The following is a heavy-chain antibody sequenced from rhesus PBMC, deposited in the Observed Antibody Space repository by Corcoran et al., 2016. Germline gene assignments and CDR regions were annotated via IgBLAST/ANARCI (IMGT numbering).Heavy chain of an antibody. V-gene: IGHV4S12*01. D-gene: IGHD6-37*01. CDR1: GGSISSSNW. J-gene: IGHJ4*01. Sequence: QVQLQESGPGLVQPSETLSLTCAVSGGSISSSNWWSWIRQHPGKGLEWIGGIYSNTESTNYTPSLKNRITISKNTSKNKFAVKLSSVTAADTAVYYGARGGYSGTFDYWGQGVLVTVSS. CDR2: IYSNTEST. CDR3: ARGGYSGTFDY.